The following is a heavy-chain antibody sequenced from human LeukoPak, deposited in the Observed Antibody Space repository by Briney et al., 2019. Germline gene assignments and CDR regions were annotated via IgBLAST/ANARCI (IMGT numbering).Heavy chain of an antibody. J-gene: IGHJ4*02. V-gene: IGHV3-11*01. CDR3: ARSSSSGWYY. CDR2: ISSSGSTI. CDR1: GGSFSGYY. Sequence: PSETLSLTCAVYGGSFSGYYMSWIRQAPGKGLEWVSYISSSGSTIYYADSVKGRFTISRDNAKNSLYLQMNSLRAEDTAVYYCARSSSSGWYYWGQGTLVTVSS. D-gene: IGHD6-19*01.